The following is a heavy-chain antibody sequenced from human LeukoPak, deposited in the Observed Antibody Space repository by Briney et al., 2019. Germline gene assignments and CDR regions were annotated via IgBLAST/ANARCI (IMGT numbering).Heavy chain of an antibody. CDR3: AKDHYYDILTGLFDY. J-gene: IGHJ4*02. CDR1: GFTFSSYG. CDR2: ISYDGSNK. V-gene: IGHV3-30*18. D-gene: IGHD3-9*01. Sequence: GRSLRLSCAASGFTFSSYGMHWVRQAPGKGLEWVAVISYDGSNKYYADSVKGRFTISRDNSKNTLYLQMNSLRAEDTAVYYCAKDHYYDILTGLFDYWGQGTLVTVSS.